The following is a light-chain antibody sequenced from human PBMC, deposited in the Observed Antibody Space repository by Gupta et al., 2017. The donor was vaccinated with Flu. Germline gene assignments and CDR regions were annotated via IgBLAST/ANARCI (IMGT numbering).Light chain of an antibody. J-gene: IGLJ3*02. CDR3: QSYDRSLGGWV. Sequence: SSNIGAGYDVHWYQQLPGTAPKLLIYDNSNRPSGVPDRFSGSKSGTSASLAITGLQAEDEADYYCQSYDRSLGGWVFGGGTKLTVL. CDR2: DNS. CDR1: SSNIGAGYD. V-gene: IGLV1-40*01.